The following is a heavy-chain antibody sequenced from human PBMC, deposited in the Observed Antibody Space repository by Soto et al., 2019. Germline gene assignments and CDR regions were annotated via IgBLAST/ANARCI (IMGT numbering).Heavy chain of an antibody. V-gene: IGHV3-30*18. D-gene: IGHD2-15*01. CDR2: ISYDGSNK. CDR1: GFTFSSYG. Sequence: GGSLRLSCAASGFTFSSYGMHWVRQAPGKGLEWVAVISYDGSNKYYADSVKGRFTISRDNSKNTLYLQMNSLRAEDTAVYYCAKSISGGTSALDYWGQGTLVTVSS. J-gene: IGHJ4*02. CDR3: AKSISGGTSALDY.